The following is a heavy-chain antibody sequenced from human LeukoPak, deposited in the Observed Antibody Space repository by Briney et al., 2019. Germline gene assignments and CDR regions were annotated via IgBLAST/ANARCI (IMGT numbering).Heavy chain of an antibody. CDR3: ARTFYDILTGYDYYFDY. Sequence: GGSLRLSCAASGFTFSSYSMNWVRQAPGKELEWVSSISSSSSYIYYADSVKGRFTISRDNAKNSLYLQMNSLRAEDTAVYYCARTFYDILTGYDYYFDYWGQGTLVTVSS. V-gene: IGHV3-21*01. D-gene: IGHD3-9*01. CDR2: ISSSSSYI. J-gene: IGHJ4*02. CDR1: GFTFSSYS.